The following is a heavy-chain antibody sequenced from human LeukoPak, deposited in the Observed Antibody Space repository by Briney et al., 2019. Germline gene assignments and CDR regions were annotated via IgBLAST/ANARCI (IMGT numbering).Heavy chain of an antibody. CDR2: INHSGST. V-gene: IGHV4-34*01. CDR1: GGSISSYY. CDR3: ARGEGARDGYNYAGPFYFDY. J-gene: IGHJ4*01. D-gene: IGHD5-24*01. Sequence: PSETLSLTCTVSGGSISSYYWSWIRQPPGKGLEWIGKINHSGSTNYSPSLKSRVTISIDTSKNQFSLKLNSMTAADTAVYYCARGEGARDGYNYAGPFYFDYWGHGTLVTVSS.